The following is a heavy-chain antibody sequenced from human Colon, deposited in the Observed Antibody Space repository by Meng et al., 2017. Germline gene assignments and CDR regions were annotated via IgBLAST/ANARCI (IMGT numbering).Heavy chain of an antibody. J-gene: IGHJ4*02. V-gene: IGHV4-38-2*02. D-gene: IGHD1-14*01. CDR2: IFRSGTT. Sequence: GSLRLSCSVSNFSMSDGFYWGWLRQPPGTALEWIGTIFRSGTTTYTPSLKSRVTISVDTPNNQSSLKLTSVTAADTAVYYCARVTTDQASYYFDAWGQGTLVTVSS. CDR1: NFSMSDGFY. CDR3: ARVTTDQASYYFDA.